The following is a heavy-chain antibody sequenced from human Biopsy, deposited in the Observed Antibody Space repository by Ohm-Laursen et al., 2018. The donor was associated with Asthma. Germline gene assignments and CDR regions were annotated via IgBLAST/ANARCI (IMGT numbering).Heavy chain of an antibody. CDR3: ARIPRRSGSYFVDY. J-gene: IGHJ4*02. Sequence: TLSLTCTVSGASIKTADHYWSWLRQPPGKGLEWFGFIHYSGSTSYNPSLKGGVTISVDTSKNQFSLRLSSVTAADTAMYYCARIPRRSGSYFVDYWGQGTLVTVSS. V-gene: IGHV4-30-4*01. D-gene: IGHD3-22*01. CDR2: IHYSGST. CDR1: GASIKTADHY.